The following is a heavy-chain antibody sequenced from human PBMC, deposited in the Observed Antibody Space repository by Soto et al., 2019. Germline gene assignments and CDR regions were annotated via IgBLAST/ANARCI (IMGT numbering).Heavy chain of an antibody. CDR3: TSSYYYDRYSQSSPAPSLGAGGSSPNSNYY. J-gene: IGHJ6*01. D-gene: IGHD3-22*01. CDR2: IRSKANSYAT. V-gene: IGHV3-73*01. CDR1: GFTFSNAW. Sequence: GGSLRLSCAASGFTFSNAWMNWVRQASGKGLEWVGRIRSKANSYATAYAASVKGRFTISRDDSKNTAYLQMNSLKTEDTAVYYCTSSYYYDRYSQSSPAPSLGAGGSSPNSNYY.